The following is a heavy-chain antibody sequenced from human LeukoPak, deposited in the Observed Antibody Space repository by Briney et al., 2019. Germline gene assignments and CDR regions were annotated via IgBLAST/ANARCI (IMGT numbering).Heavy chain of an antibody. J-gene: IGHJ4*02. CDR1: GYSISSGFY. V-gene: IGHV4-38-2*02. Sequence: SETVSLTCTVSGYSISSGFYWGWIRQPPGKGLEWIGTILHSGTTYYNPSLKSRVTISVDTSKNQFSLNLRSVTAADTAVYYCARVGWELSPFDYWGQGTLVTVSS. CDR3: ARVGWELSPFDY. CDR2: ILHSGTT. D-gene: IGHD1-26*01.